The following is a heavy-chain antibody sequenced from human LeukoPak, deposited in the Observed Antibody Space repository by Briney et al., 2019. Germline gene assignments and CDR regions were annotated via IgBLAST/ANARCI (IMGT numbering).Heavy chain of an antibody. CDR2: ISYDGSNK. CDR3: ARDGVATSKEYYYYYYGMDV. J-gene: IGHJ6*02. D-gene: IGHD5-12*01. Sequence: GGSLRLSCAASGFTFSSYWMSWVRQAPGKGLEWVAVISYDGSNKYYADSVKGRFTISRDNSKNTLYLQMNSLRAEDTAVYYCARDGVATSKEYYYYYYGMDVWGQGTTVTVSS. V-gene: IGHV3-30*03. CDR1: GFTFSSYW.